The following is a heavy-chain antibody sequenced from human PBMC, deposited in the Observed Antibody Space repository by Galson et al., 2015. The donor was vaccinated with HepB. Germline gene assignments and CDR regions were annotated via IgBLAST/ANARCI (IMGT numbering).Heavy chain of an antibody. CDR3: ARDYQETTIFGVVTCWFDP. J-gene: IGHJ5*02. Sequence: SVKVSCKASGGTFSSYAISWVRQAPGQGLEWMGGIIPILGIANYAQKFQGRVTITADKSTSTAYMELSSLRSEDTAVYYCARDYQETTIFGVVTCWFDPWGQGTLVTVSS. V-gene: IGHV1-69*10. CDR2: IIPILGIA. CDR1: GGTFSSYA. D-gene: IGHD3-3*01.